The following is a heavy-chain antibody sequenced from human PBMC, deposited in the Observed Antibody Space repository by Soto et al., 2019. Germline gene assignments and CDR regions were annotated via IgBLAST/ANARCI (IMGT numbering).Heavy chain of an antibody. Sequence: QVQLVESGGGVVQPGRSLRLSCVASGFTFSDHGMHWVRQAPGKGLEWVAAIIHDGSDKYYADSVKGRFTISRDNSKNTLYLQMNSLRAEDTAVYYCAKDADRDSTTCYATLYNWFDPWGQGTLVTVSS. V-gene: IGHV3-30*18. CDR2: IIHDGSDK. D-gene: IGHD2-2*01. CDR1: GFTFSDHG. CDR3: AKDADRDSTTCYATLYNWFDP. J-gene: IGHJ5*02.